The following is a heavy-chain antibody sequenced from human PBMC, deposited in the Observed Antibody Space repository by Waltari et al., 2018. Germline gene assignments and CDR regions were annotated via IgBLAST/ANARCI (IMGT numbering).Heavy chain of an antibody. CDR2: IYYSGIT. V-gene: IGHV4-39*07. D-gene: IGHD3-3*01. CDR3: ARIESGYYDAFDI. Sequence: QLQLQESGPGLVKPSETLSLTCTFSGGSISSSRHYWGWIRQPPGKGLEWIGRIYYSGITYYNPSLKSRVTISGDTSKNQFSLTLSSVTAADTAVYYCARIESGYYDAFDIWGQGTQVTVSS. CDR1: GGSISSSRHY. J-gene: IGHJ3*02.